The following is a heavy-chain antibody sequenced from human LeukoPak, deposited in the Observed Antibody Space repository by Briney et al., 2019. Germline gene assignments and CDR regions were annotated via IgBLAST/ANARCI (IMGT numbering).Heavy chain of an antibody. CDR1: GYTFTSYD. J-gene: IGHJ6*03. V-gene: IGHV1-8*01. Sequence: ASVKVSCKASGYTFTSYDINWVRQATGQGLEWMGWMNPNSGNTGYAQKFQGRVTMTRNTSISTAYMELSSLRSEDTAVYYCASYNPMTTGTQNYYYYYMDVWGKGTTVTVSS. CDR3: ASYNPMTTGTQNYYYYYMDV. D-gene: IGHD4-17*01. CDR2: MNPNSGNT.